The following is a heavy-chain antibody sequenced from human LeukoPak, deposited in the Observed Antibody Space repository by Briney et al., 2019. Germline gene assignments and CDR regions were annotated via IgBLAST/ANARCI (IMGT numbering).Heavy chain of an antibody. CDR2: FIYSGGR. CDR3: TKGYGGVTTTTDH. Sequence: PGRSLRPSCAASGFTFSVYAMNWVPQAPGKGLEWVSSFIYSGGRSSAAPVTARFTISRVNSKTTLYPQMNSLRAEDTALYSCTKGYGGVTTTTDHWGQGTLVTAYS. J-gene: IGHJ4*02. CDR1: GFTFSVYA. V-gene: IGHV3-23*01. D-gene: IGHD1-14*01.